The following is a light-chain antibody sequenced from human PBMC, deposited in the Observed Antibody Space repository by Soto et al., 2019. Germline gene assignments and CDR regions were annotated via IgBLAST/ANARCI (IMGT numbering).Light chain of an antibody. CDR2: NDS. CDR3: QVWDSSTDHVV. CDR1: NIGSKS. Sequence: SSELTQPPSVSVAPGQTAGITCAGNNIGSKSVHWYQQKPGQAPVMVIYNDSDRPSGIPERFSGSNSGNTATLTINRVEAGDEADYYCQVWDSSTDHVVFGGGTKLTVL. J-gene: IGLJ2*01. V-gene: IGLV3-21*04.